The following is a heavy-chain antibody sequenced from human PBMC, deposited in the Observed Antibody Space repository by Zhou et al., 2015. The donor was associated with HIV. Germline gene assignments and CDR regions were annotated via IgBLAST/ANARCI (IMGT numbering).Heavy chain of an antibody. J-gene: IGHJ4*02. CDR3: AREGVKKYFDY. CDR2: IIPLFGTT. Sequence: QVQLVQSGPEVKKPGSSVKVSCKGIGGTFSTYAITWIRQAPGQGLDWMGGIIPLFGTTTNAQSFQDRVTITADESTSTAYMELSSLRSEDTAVYYCAREGVKKYFDYWGQGTLVTVSS. V-gene: IGHV1-69*01. CDR1: GGTFSTYA. D-gene: IGHD3-16*01.